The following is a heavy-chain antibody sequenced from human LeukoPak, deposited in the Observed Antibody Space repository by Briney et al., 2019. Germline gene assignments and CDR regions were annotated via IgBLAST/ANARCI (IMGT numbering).Heavy chain of an antibody. CDR2: INPNSGGT. CDR3: AREGYGSGPTLDY. V-gene: IGHV1-2*02. D-gene: IGHD3-10*01. CDR1: GYTFTGYY. Sequence: ASVKVSCKASGYTFTGYYMHWVRQAPGQGLEWKGWINPNSGGTNYAQKFQGRVTMTRDTSISTAYMELSRLRSDDTAVYYCAREGYGSGPTLDYWGQGTLVTVSS. J-gene: IGHJ4*02.